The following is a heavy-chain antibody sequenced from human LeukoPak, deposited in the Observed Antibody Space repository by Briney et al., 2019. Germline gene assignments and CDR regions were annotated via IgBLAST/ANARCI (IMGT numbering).Heavy chain of an antibody. CDR2: IIPILGIA. V-gene: IGHV1-69*04. J-gene: IGHJ4*02. D-gene: IGHD1-14*01. CDR3: AREGPVSDDY. Sequence: ASVKVSCKASGGTFSSYTVSWVRQAPGQGLEWMERIIPILGIANYAQKFQGRVTITADKSTSTAYMELSSLRSEDTAVYYCAREGPVSDDYWGQGTLVTVSS. CDR1: GGTFSSYT.